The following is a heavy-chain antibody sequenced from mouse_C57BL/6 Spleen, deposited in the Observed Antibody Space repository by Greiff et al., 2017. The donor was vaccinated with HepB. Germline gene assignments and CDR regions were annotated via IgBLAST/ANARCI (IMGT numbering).Heavy chain of an antibody. CDR1: GFTFSDYY. CDR3: ARHYGYPYAIDY. Sequence: EVKLVESGGGLVQPGGSLKLSCAASGFTFSDYYMYWVRQTPEKRLEWIAYISNGGGSTYYPDTVKGRFTISRDNAKNTLYLQMSRLKSEDTAMYYCARHYGYPYAIDYWGQGTSVTVSS. V-gene: IGHV5-12*01. J-gene: IGHJ4*01. D-gene: IGHD2-2*01. CDR2: ISNGGGST.